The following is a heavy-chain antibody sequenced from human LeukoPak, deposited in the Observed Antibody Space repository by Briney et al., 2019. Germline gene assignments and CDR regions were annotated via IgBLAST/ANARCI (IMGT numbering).Heavy chain of an antibody. CDR3: ARRGGSPLGAFDI. CDR1: GGSISSSSYY. Sequence: SETLSLTCTVSGGSISSSSYYWGWIRQPPGKGLEWIGSIYYSGSTYYNPSLKSRVTISVDTSKNQFSLKLSSVTAADTAVYFCARRGGSPLGAFDIWGQGTMVTVSS. V-gene: IGHV4-39*07. D-gene: IGHD1-26*01. CDR2: IYYSGST. J-gene: IGHJ3*02.